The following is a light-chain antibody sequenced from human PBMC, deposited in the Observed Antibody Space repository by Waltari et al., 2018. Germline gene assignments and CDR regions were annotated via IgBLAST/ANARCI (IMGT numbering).Light chain of an antibody. V-gene: IGKV1-39*01. CDR3: QQSYDSGLGN. CDR1: QSISSF. Sequence: DIQITPSPSSLSASVGDTITITCRASQSISSFLNCYQQKQGKAPKLLIYAASTLQSGVPSRFSGSASGTEFTLTISSQQPEDFATYYCQQSYDSGLGNFGQGTRLEMK. CDR2: AAS. J-gene: IGKJ5*01.